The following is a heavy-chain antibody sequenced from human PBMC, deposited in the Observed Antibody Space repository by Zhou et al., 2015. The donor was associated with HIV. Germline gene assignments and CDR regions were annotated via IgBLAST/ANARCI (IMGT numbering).Heavy chain of an antibody. CDR2: IIPIFGTA. D-gene: IGHD3-10*01. Sequence: QVQLVQSGAEVKKPGSSVKVSCKASGGTFSSYAISWVRQAPGQGLEWMGGIIPIFGTANYAQKFQGRVTITADESTSTAYMELSSLRSEDTAVYYCAREVVRGVITSDAFDIWGQGTMVTVSS. J-gene: IGHJ3*02. V-gene: IGHV1-69*01. CDR1: GGTFSSYA. CDR3: AREVVRGVITSDAFDI.